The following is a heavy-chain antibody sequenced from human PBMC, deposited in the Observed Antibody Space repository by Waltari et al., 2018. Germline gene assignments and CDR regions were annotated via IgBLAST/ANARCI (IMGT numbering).Heavy chain of an antibody. CDR2: IDPRGGGN. V-gene: IGHV1-46*01. J-gene: IGHJ4*02. CDR1: GYTFTTYF. Sequence: QVQLVQSGAEVQNPGASVKISCKASGYTFTTYFFHWVRQAPGQGLEWMGRIDPRGGGNRYAQRFHDRVTISTDTSTSTVYMDLSSLRSDDTALYYCARDIPHGHFDYWGQGTLVTVSS. CDR3: ARDIPHGHFDY.